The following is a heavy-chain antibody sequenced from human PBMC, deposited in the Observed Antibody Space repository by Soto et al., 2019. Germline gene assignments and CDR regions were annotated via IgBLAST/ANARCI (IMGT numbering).Heavy chain of an antibody. J-gene: IGHJ4*02. Sequence: QVQLVESGGGVVQPGRSLRLSCAASGFTFSSYGMHWVRQAPGKGLEWVAVISYDGSNKYYADSVKGRFTISRDNSQNTLYLQMNSLRAEDTAVYYCAKDSRIAARQTPTDYWGQGTLVTVSS. D-gene: IGHD6-6*01. CDR1: GFTFSSYG. V-gene: IGHV3-30*18. CDR2: ISYDGSNK. CDR3: AKDSRIAARQTPTDY.